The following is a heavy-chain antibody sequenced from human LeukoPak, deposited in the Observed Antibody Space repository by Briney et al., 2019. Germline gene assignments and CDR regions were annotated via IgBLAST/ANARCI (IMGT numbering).Heavy chain of an antibody. CDR1: SGSISNYY. V-gene: IGHV4-59*01. CDR2: FYYTGAT. J-gene: IGHJ2*01. D-gene: IGHD1-1*01. Sequence: SETLSLTCTVSSGSISNYYWTWIRQPPGKGLEWIGHFYYTGATSYNPSLKSRVTISLDTSKNHFSLKLTSVTAADTAVYYCAREGGGTASYWYFDLWGRGTLVTVSS. CDR3: AREGGGTASYWYFDL.